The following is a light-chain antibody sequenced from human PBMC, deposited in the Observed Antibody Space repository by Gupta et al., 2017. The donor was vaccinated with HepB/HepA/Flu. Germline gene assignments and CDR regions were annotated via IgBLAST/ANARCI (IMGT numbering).Light chain of an antibody. J-gene: IGKJ1*01. CDR3: QQYHTIPRT. CDR2: WAS. Sequence: DIVMTQSPASLAVSLGERATINCKSSQSVLYSSDNNNYLSWYQQKPGQPPKLLIYWASAREYGVPDRFSASGSGTDFTLTISSLQAEDVAVYYCQQYHTIPRTFGQGTKVEIK. V-gene: IGKV4-1*01. CDR1: QSVLYSSDNNNY.